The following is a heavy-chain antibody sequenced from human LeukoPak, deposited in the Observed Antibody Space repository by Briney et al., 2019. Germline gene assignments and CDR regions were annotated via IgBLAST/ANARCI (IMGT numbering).Heavy chain of an antibody. V-gene: IGHV3-48*03. CDR3: ARDSSGWYYFDY. CDR1: GFTFSNYE. Sequence: KTGGTLRLSCAAPGFTFSNYEMNWVRQAPGKGLEWVSYISRSSGSSIYYADSVKGRFTISRDNAKNSLYLQMNSLRAEDTAVYYCARDSSGWYYFDYWGQGILVTVSS. D-gene: IGHD6-19*01. J-gene: IGHJ4*02. CDR2: ISRSSGSSI.